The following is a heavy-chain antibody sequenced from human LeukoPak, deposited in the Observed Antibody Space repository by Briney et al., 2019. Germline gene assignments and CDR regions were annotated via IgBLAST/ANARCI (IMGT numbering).Heavy chain of an antibody. J-gene: IGHJ1*01. Sequence: GGSLRLSCAASGFTFSTYSMNWVRQAPGKGLEWVSSISSSSNYIYYADSVKGRFSISRDDAKNSLFLQMNGLRAEDTAVYYCARDMTTATTCYLQHWGQGALVTVSS. D-gene: IGHD4-17*01. V-gene: IGHV3-21*01. CDR1: GFTFSTYS. CDR2: ISSSSNYI. CDR3: ARDMTTATTCYLQH.